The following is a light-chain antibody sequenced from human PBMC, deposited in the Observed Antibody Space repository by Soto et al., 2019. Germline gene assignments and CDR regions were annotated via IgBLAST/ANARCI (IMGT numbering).Light chain of an antibody. J-gene: IGLJ3*02. CDR1: SSDVGGYNY. Sequence: QSALTQPRSVSGSPGQSVTISCTGTSSDVGGYNYVSWYQQHPGKAPKLMIYDVSKRPSGVPDRFSGSKSGNTASLTISGLQAEDEADSYCCSYAGSYTWVFGGVTKLTVL. V-gene: IGLV2-11*01. CDR3: CSYAGSYTWV. CDR2: DVS.